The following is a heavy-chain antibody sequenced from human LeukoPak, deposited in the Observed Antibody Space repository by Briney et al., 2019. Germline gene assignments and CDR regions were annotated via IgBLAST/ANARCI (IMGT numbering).Heavy chain of an antibody. CDR1: GFTFSSYG. Sequence: PEGSLRLSCAASGFTFSSYGMHWVRQAPGKGLEWVAVISYDGSNKYYADSVKGRFTISRDNSKNTLYLQMNSLRAEDTAVYYCARGADAFDIWGQGTMVTVSS. V-gene: IGHV3-30*03. J-gene: IGHJ3*02. CDR2: ISYDGSNK. CDR3: ARGADAFDI.